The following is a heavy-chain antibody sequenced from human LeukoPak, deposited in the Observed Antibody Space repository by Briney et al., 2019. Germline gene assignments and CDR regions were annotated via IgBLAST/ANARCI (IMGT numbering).Heavy chain of an antibody. CDR3: ARYYDSSGYYFDY. J-gene: IGHJ4*02. Sequence: TLSLTCTVSGGSISSGGYYWSWIRQHPGKGLEWIGYIYYSGSTYYNPSLKSRVTISVDTSKNQFSLKLSSVTAADTAVYYCARYYDSSGYYFDYWGQGTLVTVSS. CDR1: GGSISSGGYY. D-gene: IGHD3-22*01. CDR2: IYYSGST. V-gene: IGHV4-31*03.